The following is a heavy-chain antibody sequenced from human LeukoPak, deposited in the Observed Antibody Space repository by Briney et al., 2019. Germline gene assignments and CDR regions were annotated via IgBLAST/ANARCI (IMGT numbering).Heavy chain of an antibody. D-gene: IGHD6-13*01. Sequence: GGSLRLSCAASGFTFSSYAMHWVRQAPGKGLEWVAVISYDGSNKYYADSVKGRFTISRDNSKNTLYLQMNSLRAEDTAVYYCARDSFSSWYSYYYGMDVWGQGTTVTVSS. V-gene: IGHV3-30-3*01. CDR1: GFTFSSYA. CDR2: ISYDGSNK. J-gene: IGHJ6*02. CDR3: ARDSFSSWYSYYYGMDV.